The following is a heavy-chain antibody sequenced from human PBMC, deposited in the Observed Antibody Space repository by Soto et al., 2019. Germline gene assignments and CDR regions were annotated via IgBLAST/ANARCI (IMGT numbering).Heavy chain of an antibody. Sequence: QVQLVESGGGVVQPGRSLRLSCAASGFTFSSYGMHWVRQAPGMGLEWVAVISYDGSNKYYADSVKGRFTISRDNSKNTLYLQMNSLRAEDTAVYYCAKGHDGDSVSYFDYWGQGTLVTVSS. CDR3: AKGHDGDSVSYFDY. CDR1: GFTFSSYG. J-gene: IGHJ4*02. D-gene: IGHD4-17*01. V-gene: IGHV3-30*18. CDR2: ISYDGSNK.